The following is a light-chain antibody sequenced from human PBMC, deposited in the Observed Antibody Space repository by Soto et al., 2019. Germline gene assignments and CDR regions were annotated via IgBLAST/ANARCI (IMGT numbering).Light chain of an antibody. CDR3: QQYYSSPFT. CDR1: QSIATW. Sequence: DIQMTQSPSTLSASVGDRVTITCRASQSIATWLTWYQQKPGKAPELLIYSSSSLESGVPSRFSGSRSGTEFTLTISSLQPDDFATYYCQQYYSSPFTFGPGTKVDI. CDR2: SSS. J-gene: IGKJ3*01. V-gene: IGKV1-5*01.